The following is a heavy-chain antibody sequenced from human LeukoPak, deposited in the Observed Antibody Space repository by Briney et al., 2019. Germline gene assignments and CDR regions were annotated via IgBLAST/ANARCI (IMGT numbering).Heavy chain of an antibody. V-gene: IGHV4-30-2*01. J-gene: IGHJ5*02. CDR1: GGSISSGGYS. D-gene: IGHD5-12*01. CDR3: ARGSYSGYGRWFDP. Sequence: SEALSLTCAVSGGSISSGGYSWSWIRQPPGKGLEWIGYIYHSGSTYYNPSLKSRVTISVDRSKNQFSLKLSSVTAADTAVYYCARGSYSGYGRWFDPWGQGTLVTVSS. CDR2: IYHSGST.